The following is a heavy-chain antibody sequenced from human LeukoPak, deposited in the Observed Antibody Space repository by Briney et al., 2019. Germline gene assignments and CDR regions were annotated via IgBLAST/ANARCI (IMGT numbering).Heavy chain of an antibody. J-gene: IGHJ3*02. CDR2: ISGSGGST. V-gene: IGHV3-23*01. CDR3: ARVGYSGYENAYDI. Sequence: GGSLRLSCAASGFTFVNYAMTWVRQAPGKGLEWVSVISGSGGSTYYADSVKGRFTISRDNAKNSLYLQMNSLRAEDTAVYYCARVGYSGYENAYDIWGQGTMVTVSS. D-gene: IGHD5-12*01. CDR1: GFTFVNYA.